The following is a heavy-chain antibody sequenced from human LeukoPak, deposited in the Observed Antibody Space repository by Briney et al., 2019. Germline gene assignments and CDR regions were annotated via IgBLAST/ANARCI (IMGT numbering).Heavy chain of an antibody. J-gene: IGHJ1*01. CDR2: INPNSGGT. V-gene: IGHV1-2*02. CDR1: GYTFTGYY. D-gene: IGHD6-19*01. Sequence: ASVKVSCKTSGYTFTGYYIHWVRQAPGQGLEWMGWINPNSGGTNYAQKFQGRVIMTRDTSITTAYMELSRLRSDDTAVYYCTRASSGWYIYFQQWGQGTLVTVSS. CDR3: TRASSGWYIYFQQ.